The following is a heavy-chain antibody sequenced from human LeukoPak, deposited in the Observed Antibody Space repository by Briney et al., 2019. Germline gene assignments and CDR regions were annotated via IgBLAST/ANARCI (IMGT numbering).Heavy chain of an antibody. CDR3: AKDENSSGWYELDY. D-gene: IGHD6-19*01. CDR2: ISGSGGVT. V-gene: IGHV3-23*01. J-gene: IGHJ4*02. CDR1: GFTFSSYA. Sequence: GGSLRLSCAASGFTFSSYAMNWVRQAPGKGLEGVSAISGSGGVTYYADSVKGRFNISRDNSKNTLYLEMNSLRAEDTAVYHCAKDENSSGWYELDYWGQGTLVTVSS.